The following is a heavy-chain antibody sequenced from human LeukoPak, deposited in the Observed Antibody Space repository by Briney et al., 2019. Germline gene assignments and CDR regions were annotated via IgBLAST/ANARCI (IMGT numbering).Heavy chain of an antibody. CDR3: AKEPMVRGVINYFDY. CDR2: ISGSGGST. V-gene: IGHV3-23*01. CDR1: GFSFSSYA. Sequence: GGSLRLSCAASGFSFSSYAMSWVRQAPVKGLEWVSAISGSGGSTYYADSVKGRFTISRDNSKNTLYLQMNSLRAEDTAVYYCAKEPMVRGVINYFDYWGQGALVTVSS. D-gene: IGHD3-10*01. J-gene: IGHJ4*02.